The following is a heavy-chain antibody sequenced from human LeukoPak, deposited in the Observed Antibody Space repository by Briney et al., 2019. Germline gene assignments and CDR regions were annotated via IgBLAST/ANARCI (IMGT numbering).Heavy chain of an antibody. Sequence: SETLSLTCAVYGGSFSGYYWSWIRQPPGKGLEWIGEINHSASTNYNPSLKSRVTISVDTSKNQFSLKLSSVTAADTAVYYCARGMDTAMVIRTDFDYWGQGTLVTVSS. CDR1: GGSFSGYY. J-gene: IGHJ4*02. V-gene: IGHV4-34*01. CDR2: INHSAST. D-gene: IGHD5-18*01. CDR3: ARGMDTAMVIRTDFDY.